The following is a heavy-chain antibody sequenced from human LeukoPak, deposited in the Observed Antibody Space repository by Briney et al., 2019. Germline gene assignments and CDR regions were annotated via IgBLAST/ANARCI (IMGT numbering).Heavy chain of an antibody. CDR1: GYTFTGYY. J-gene: IGHJ4*02. CDR2: INPNSGGT. D-gene: IGHD3-10*01. CDR3: ARVPLGGFGELFPD. Sequence: ASVKVSCKASGYTFTGYYMHWVRPAPGQGLEWMGWINPNSGGTNYAQKFQGRVTMTRDTSISTAYMELSRLRSDDTAVYYCARVPLGGFGELFPDWGQGTLVTVSS. V-gene: IGHV1-2*02.